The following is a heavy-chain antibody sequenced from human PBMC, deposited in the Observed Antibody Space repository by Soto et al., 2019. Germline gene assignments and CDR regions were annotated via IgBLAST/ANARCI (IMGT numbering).Heavy chain of an antibody. J-gene: IGHJ5*02. Sequence: QVQLQESGPGLVEPSQTLSLTCTVSGGSISGFGYYWSWIRQHPEKGLEWIGYIYYSGTTYYNPSLKSPLTISVDRSKTQFSLKLTSVTAADTAVYYCARAWTRTAGWANWFDLWGQGTLVTVSS. V-gene: IGHV4-31*01. D-gene: IGHD6-13*01. CDR1: GGSISGFGYY. CDR3: ARAWTRTAGWANWFDL. CDR2: IYYSGTT.